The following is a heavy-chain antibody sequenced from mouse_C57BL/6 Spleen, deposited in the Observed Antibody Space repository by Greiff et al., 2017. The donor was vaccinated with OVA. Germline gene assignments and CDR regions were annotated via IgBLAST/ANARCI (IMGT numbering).Heavy chain of an antibody. CDR2: IYPGDGDT. CDR1: GYAFSSSW. CDR3: ARGTGRGAMDY. Sequence: VKVVESGPELVKPGASVKISCKASGYAFSSSWMNWVKQRPGKGLEWIGRIYPGDGDTNYNGKFKGKATLTADKSSSTAYMQLSSLTSEDSAVYFCARGTGRGAMDYWGQGTSVTVSS. V-gene: IGHV1-82*01. J-gene: IGHJ4*01. D-gene: IGHD3-3*01.